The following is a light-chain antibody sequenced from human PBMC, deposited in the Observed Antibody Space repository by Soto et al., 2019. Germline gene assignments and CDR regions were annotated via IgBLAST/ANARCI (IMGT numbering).Light chain of an antibody. Sequence: SESVGDGVIITCRASQSISSWLAWYQQKPGKAPKLLIYKASSLESGVPSRFSGRKSGTQFTLTIDSLQPEDFATYYCQQVNTYTRNFGGGTKVDIK. CDR3: QQVNTYTRN. J-gene: IGKJ4*01. CDR2: KAS. CDR1: QSISSW. V-gene: IGKV1-5*03.